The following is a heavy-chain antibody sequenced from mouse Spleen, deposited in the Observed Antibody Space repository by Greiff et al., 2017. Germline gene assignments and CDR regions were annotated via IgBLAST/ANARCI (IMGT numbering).Heavy chain of an antibody. Sequence: VQLQQPGTELVKPGASVKLSCKASGYTFTSYWMHWVKQRPGQGLEWIGNINPSNGGTNYNEKFKSKATLTVDKSSSTAYIQLSSLTSEDSAVYYCAMSTATEYYAMDYWGQGTSVTVSS. CDR1: GYTFTSYW. D-gene: IGHD1-2*01. CDR3: AMSTATEYYAMDY. J-gene: IGHJ4*01. V-gene: IGHV1-53*01. CDR2: INPSNGGT.